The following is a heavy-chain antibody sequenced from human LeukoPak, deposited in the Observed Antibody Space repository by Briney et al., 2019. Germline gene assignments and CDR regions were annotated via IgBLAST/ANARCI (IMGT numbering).Heavy chain of an antibody. CDR1: GFTFSSYA. CDR2: ISGSGGST. J-gene: IGHJ6*02. V-gene: IGHV3-23*01. CDR3: AKYPSRVYYYYGMDV. Sequence: PGGSLRLSCAASGFTFSSYAMSWVRQAPGKGLEWVSAISGSGGSTYYADSVKGRFTISRDNSKNTLYLQMNSLRAEDTAVYYCAKYPSRVYYYYGMDVWGQGTTVTVSS.